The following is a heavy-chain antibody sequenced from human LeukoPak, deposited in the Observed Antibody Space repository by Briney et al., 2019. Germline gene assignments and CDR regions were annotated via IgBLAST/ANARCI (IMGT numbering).Heavy chain of an antibody. J-gene: IGHJ6*02. CDR1: GYTFTGYY. CDR3: TRSGGVAAVNFYGMDV. D-gene: IGHD2-15*01. V-gene: IGHV1-2*02. Sequence: ASVKVSCKASGYTFTGYYMHWVRQAPGQGLEWMGWINPNSGGTNYAQKFQDRVTMTRDTSISTAYMELGRLKSDDTAVYYCTRSGGVAAVNFYGMDVWGQGTTVTVSS. CDR2: INPNSGGT.